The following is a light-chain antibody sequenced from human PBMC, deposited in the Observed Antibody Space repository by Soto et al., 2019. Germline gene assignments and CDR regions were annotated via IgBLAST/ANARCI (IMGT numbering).Light chain of an antibody. Sequence: QSALTQPRSVSGSPGQSVTISCTGTSSDVGAYNYVSWYQQHPGKAPELMIYDVSKRPSGVPDRFSGSKSGNTASLTISGLQAEDEADYYCCSYAGSYTWVFGGGTQLTVL. J-gene: IGLJ3*02. V-gene: IGLV2-11*01. CDR1: SSDVGAYNY. CDR2: DVS. CDR3: CSYAGSYTWV.